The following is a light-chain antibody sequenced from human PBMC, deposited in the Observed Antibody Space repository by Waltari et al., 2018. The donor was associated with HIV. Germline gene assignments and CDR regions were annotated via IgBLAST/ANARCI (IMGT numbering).Light chain of an antibody. Sequence: SYELTQPFSVSVALGQTVRITCGGSTIGTKDVHWYQQRPGQAPLLVIFNDRNRPSGIPERFSGSKSRNTATLTISGAQARDEADYYCQVWHYSVVFGGGTKLTVL. V-gene: IGLV3-9*01. CDR3: QVWHYSVV. CDR1: TIGTKD. J-gene: IGLJ3*02. CDR2: NDR.